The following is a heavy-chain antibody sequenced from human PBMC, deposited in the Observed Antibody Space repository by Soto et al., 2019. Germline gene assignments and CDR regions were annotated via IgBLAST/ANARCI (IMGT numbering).Heavy chain of an antibody. Sequence: EVQLVESGGGLVKPGGSLRLSCAASGFTFSSYSMNWVRQAPGKGLEWVSSISSSSSYIYYADSVKGRFTISRDNAKNSLYLQMNSLRAEDTAVYYCARGGYYDSRPGDAFDIWGQGTMVTVSS. CDR3: ARGGYYDSRPGDAFDI. J-gene: IGHJ3*02. CDR2: ISSSSSYI. V-gene: IGHV3-21*01. CDR1: GFTFSSYS. D-gene: IGHD3-22*01.